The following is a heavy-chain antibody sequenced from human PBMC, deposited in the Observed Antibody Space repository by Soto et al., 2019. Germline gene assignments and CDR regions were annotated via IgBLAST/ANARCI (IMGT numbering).Heavy chain of an antibody. V-gene: IGHV3-33*01. CDR3: ARDHSSSWDFYYYYGMDV. D-gene: IGHD6-13*01. J-gene: IGHJ6*02. CDR2: IWYDGSNK. CDR1: GFTFSSYG. Sequence: QVQLVESGGGVVQPGRSLRLSCAASGFTFSSYGMHWVRQAPGKGLEWVAVIWYDGSNKYYADSVKGRFTISRDNSKNPLYLQMNSLRAEDTAVYYCARDHSSSWDFYYYYGMDVLGQGTTVTVSS.